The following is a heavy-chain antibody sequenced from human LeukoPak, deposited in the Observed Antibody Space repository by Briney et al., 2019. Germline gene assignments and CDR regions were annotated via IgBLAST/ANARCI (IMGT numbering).Heavy chain of an antibody. CDR2: IIPIFGTA. CDR3: ARGYCSSTSCYAWLWFDP. D-gene: IGHD2-2*01. CDR1: GGTFSSYA. J-gene: IGHJ5*02. Sequence: SVKVSCKASGGTFSSYAISWVRQAPGQGLEWMGGIIPIFGTANYAQKFQGRVTITTDESTSTAYMELSSLRSEDTAVYYCARGYCSSTSCYAWLWFDPWGQGTLVTVYS. V-gene: IGHV1-69*05.